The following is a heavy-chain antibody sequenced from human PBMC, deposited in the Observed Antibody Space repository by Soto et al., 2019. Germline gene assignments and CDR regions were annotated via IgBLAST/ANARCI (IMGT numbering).Heavy chain of an antibody. J-gene: IGHJ3*02. D-gene: IGHD2-2*01. Sequence: SVKVSCKASGGTFSSYTISWVRQAPGQGLEWMERIIPILGIANYAQKFQGRVTITADKSTSTAYMELSSLRSEDTAVYYCARDRCSSTSCYGNDAFDIWGQGTMVTVSS. V-gene: IGHV1-69*04. CDR2: IIPILGIA. CDR1: GGTFSSYT. CDR3: ARDRCSSTSCYGNDAFDI.